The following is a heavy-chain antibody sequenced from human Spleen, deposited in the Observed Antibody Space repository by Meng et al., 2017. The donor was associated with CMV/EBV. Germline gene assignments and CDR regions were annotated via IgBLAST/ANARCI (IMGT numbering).Heavy chain of an antibody. CDR1: EFTFGNFA. CDR2: IRYDGINR. Sequence: GESLKISCTASEFTFGNFAMHWVRQAPGKGLEWVAFIRYDGINRYYADSVKGRFTISRDNSKNTLYLQMNSLRAEDTAVYYCARKPGGYSYGPYYYGMDVWGQGTTVTVSS. D-gene: IGHD5-18*01. CDR3: ARKPGGYSYGPYYYGMDV. V-gene: IGHV3-30*02. J-gene: IGHJ6*02.